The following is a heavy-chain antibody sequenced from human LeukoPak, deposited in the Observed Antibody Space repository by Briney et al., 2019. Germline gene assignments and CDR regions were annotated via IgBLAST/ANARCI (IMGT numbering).Heavy chain of an antibody. CDR2: IDPSDSYT. D-gene: IGHD5-18*01. CDR3: ARRRFSGDTAMLDY. J-gene: IGHJ4*02. Sequence: GESLRISCKGSGYSFTAYWIIWVRQRSGKGLECMGSIDPSDSYTNYSPSFQGHVTISTDTSISTAFLQWSSLTASDTAMYYCARRRFSGDTAMLDYWGQGTLVSVSS. CDR1: GYSFTAYW. V-gene: IGHV5-10-1*01.